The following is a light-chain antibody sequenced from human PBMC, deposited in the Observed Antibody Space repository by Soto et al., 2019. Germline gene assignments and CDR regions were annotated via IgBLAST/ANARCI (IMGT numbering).Light chain of an antibody. CDR2: GAS. J-gene: IGKJ1*01. CDR1: QSVNAN. CDR3: QQYNTWLWT. Sequence: EVVMTQSPATLPVSPGERATLSRRASQSVNANLAWYQQKPGQAPRLLIQGASNRATGIPARFSGSGFGTEFILTISSLQSEDFAVYYCQQYNTWLWTFGQGTKV. V-gene: IGKV3-15*01.